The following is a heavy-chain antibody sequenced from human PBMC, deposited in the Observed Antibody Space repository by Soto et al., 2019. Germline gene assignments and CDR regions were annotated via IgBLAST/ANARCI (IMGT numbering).Heavy chain of an antibody. CDR2: ISYDGSNK. V-gene: IGHV3-30-3*01. D-gene: IGHD3-16*02. J-gene: IGHJ6*02. Sequence: QVQLVESGGGVVQPGRSLRLSCAASGFTFSSYAMHWVRQAPGKGLEWVAVISYDGSNKYYADSVKGRFTISRDNSKNTLDLQMNSLRAEDTAVYYCARDYVWGSYRQPGGMDVWGQGTTVTVSS. CDR3: ARDYVWGSYRQPGGMDV. CDR1: GFTFSSYA.